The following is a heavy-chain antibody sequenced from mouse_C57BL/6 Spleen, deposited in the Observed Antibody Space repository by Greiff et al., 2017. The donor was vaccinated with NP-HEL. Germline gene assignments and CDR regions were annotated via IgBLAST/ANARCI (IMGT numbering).Heavy chain of an antibody. V-gene: IGHV1-66*01. Sequence: VQLQQSGPELVKPGASVKISCKASGYSFTSYYIHWVKQRPGQGLEWIGWIYPGSGNTKYNEKFKGKATLTADTSSSTAYMQLSSLTSEDSAVYYCARGETGAMDYWGQGTSVTVSS. J-gene: IGHJ4*01. CDR2: IYPGSGNT. CDR1: GYSFTSYY. CDR3: ARGETGAMDY.